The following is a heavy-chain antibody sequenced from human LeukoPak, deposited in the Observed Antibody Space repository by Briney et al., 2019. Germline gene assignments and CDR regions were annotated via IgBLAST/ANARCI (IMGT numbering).Heavy chain of an antibody. V-gene: IGHV3-74*01. CDR1: GFSFSSYW. CDR3: ARVAGGTTFDY. J-gene: IGHJ4*02. Sequence: GGSLRLSCAASGFSFSSYWMHWVRQAPGKGLVWVSRINTDGSTTTYADSVKGRFTISRDTAKNTLYLQMNSLRAEDTAVYYCARVAGGTTFDYWGQGALATVSS. CDR2: INTDGSTT. D-gene: IGHD6-13*01.